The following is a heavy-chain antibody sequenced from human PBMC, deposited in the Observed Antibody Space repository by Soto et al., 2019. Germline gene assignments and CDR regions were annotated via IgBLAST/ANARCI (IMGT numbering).Heavy chain of an antibody. V-gene: IGHV1-18*01. CDR3: ARGGFAYGYLDF. J-gene: IGHJ4*02. Sequence: QVHLVQSGAEVKKPGASLKVCCKSSGYTFTSYGIVWVRQAPGQGLEWMGWISTYNVDTKYAQKFKGRVTMSTDTSTTTAYMELTSLTSDDTAMYYCARGGFAYGYLDFWGQGTLATVSS. D-gene: IGHD5-18*01. CDR2: ISTYNVDT. CDR1: GYTFTSYG.